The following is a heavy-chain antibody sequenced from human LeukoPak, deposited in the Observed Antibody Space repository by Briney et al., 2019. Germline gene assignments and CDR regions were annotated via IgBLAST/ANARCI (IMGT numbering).Heavy chain of an antibody. CDR2: ISGDGGST. Sequence: GGSLRLSCAASGLTFDEYAMHWVRQASGKGLEWVSLISGDGGSTYYADSVKGRFTISRDNSKNSLYLQMNSLRTEDTALYFCTKDRYCTTTNCPFDYWGQGTLVTVSS. CDR1: GLTFDEYA. J-gene: IGHJ4*02. CDR3: TKDRYCTTTNCPFDY. V-gene: IGHV3-43*02. D-gene: IGHD2-2*01.